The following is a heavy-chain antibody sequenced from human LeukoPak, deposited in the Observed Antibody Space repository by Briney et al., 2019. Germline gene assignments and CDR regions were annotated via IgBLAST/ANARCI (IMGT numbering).Heavy chain of an antibody. Sequence: GRSLRLSCAASGFTFDDYAMHWVRQAPGKGLEWVSGISWNSGSIGYADSVKGRFTISRDNAKNSLYLQMNSLRAEDTALYYCAKDERPRYSSGRYSDYWGQGTLVTVSS. CDR3: AKDERPRYSSGRYSDY. J-gene: IGHJ4*02. D-gene: IGHD6-19*01. CDR1: GFTFDDYA. CDR2: ISWNSGSI. V-gene: IGHV3-9*01.